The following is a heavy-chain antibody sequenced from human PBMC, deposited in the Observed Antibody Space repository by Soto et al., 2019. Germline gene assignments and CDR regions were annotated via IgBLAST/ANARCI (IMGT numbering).Heavy chain of an antibody. CDR1: GFTISSYV. CDR3: AKGRGSGWYVAFDI. V-gene: IGHV3-23*01. CDR2: ISGSGGGT. Sequence: PGGSMRVSCAAAGFTISSYVMSWVRKNPGKGLEWVSTISGSGGGTNYADSVNGRFTSSRDNSKNTLYLQMNSLRAEDTAVYYCAKGRGSGWYVAFDIWGQGAMVTVSS. J-gene: IGHJ3*02. D-gene: IGHD6-19*01.